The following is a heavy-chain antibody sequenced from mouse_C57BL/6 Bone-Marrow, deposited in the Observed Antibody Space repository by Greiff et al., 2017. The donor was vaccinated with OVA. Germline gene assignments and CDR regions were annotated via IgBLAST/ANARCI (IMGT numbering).Heavy chain of an antibody. V-gene: IGHV1-42*01. J-gene: IGHJ3*01. CDR3: ARYGNYLAWFAY. CDR2: INPSTGGT. Sequence: VHVKQSGPELVKPGASVKISCKASGYSFTGYYMNWVKQSPEKSLEWIGEINPSTGGTTYNQKFKAKATLTVDKSSSTAYMQLKSLTSEDSAVYYCARYGNYLAWFAYWGQGTLVTVSA. D-gene: IGHD2-1*01. CDR1: GYSFTGYY.